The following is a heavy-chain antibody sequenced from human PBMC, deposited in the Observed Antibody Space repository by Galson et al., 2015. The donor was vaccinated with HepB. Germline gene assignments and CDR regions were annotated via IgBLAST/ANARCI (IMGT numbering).Heavy chain of an antibody. V-gene: IGHV4-34*01. J-gene: IGHJ2*01. Sequence: SETLSLTCAVYDGSFRGYYWSWIRQPPGKGLEWIGHVNHGGGANYSPSLKSRVTISVDTSKNQFSLKLNSVTAADTAVYYCARGLNLGYFDLWGRGTLVTVSS. CDR1: DGSFRGYY. CDR2: VNHGGGA. CDR3: ARGLNLGYFDL. D-gene: IGHD1-20*01.